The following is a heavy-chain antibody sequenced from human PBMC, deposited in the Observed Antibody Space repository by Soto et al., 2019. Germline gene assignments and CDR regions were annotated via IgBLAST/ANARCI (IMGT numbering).Heavy chain of an antibody. CDR1: GFTFGDYY. Sequence: PGGSLRLSCAASGFTFGDYYMSWIRQAPGKGLEWVSYISYSGNTIYYADSVRGRFTISRDNSKNTLYLQMNSLRAEDTAVYYCARGPRRLYYYGMDVWGQGTTVTVSS. V-gene: IGHV3-11*04. J-gene: IGHJ6*02. CDR3: ARGPRRLYYYGMDV. CDR2: ISYSGNTI.